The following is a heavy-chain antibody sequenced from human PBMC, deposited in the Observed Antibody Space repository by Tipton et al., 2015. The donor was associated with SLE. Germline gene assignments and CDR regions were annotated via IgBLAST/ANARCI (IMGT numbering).Heavy chain of an antibody. D-gene: IGHD6-19*01. CDR3: AREVRGSGWYDYFDY. Sequence: QSGPEVKKPGASVKVSCKASGYTFTSYYMHWVRQAPGQGLEWMGIINPSGGSTSYAQKFQGRVTMTRDTSTSTVYMELSSLRSDDTAVYYCAREVRGSGWYDYFDYWGQGTLVTVSP. CDR2: INPSGGST. J-gene: IGHJ4*02. CDR1: GYTFTSYY. V-gene: IGHV1-46*01.